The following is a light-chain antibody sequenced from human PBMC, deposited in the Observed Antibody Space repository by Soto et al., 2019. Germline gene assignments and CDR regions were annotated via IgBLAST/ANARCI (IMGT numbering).Light chain of an antibody. J-gene: IGKJ4*01. V-gene: IGKV4-1*01. Sequence: IVMTQSPDSLSVYLGERATINCKSSQSISKSSNGKPYLAWYQLKPGQPPKLLIYWASTRDTGVPDRFSGSGSGSDFAITISSLQAEDVALYYGQQYYQIPTFGGGPKVEIK. CDR3: QQYYQIPT. CDR2: WAS. CDR1: QSISKSSNGKPY.